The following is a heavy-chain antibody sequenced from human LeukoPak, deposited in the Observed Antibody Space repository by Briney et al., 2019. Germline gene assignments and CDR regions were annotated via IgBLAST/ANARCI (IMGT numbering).Heavy chain of an antibody. CDR3: ARGSVSEYQLLWPHYYYYMDV. Sequence: SVKVSCKASGGTFSSYAISWVRQATGQGLEWMGWMNPNSGNTGYAQKFQGRVTMTRNTSISTAYMELSSLRSEDTAVYYCARGSVSEYQLLWPHYYYYMDVWGKGTTVTVSS. J-gene: IGHJ6*03. V-gene: IGHV1-8*02. CDR1: GGTFSSYA. CDR2: MNPNSGNT. D-gene: IGHD2-2*01.